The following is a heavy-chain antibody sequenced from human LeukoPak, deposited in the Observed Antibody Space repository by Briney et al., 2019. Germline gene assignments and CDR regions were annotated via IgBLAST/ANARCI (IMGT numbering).Heavy chain of an antibody. D-gene: IGHD4-17*01. CDR1: GGSFSGYY. Sequence: PSETLSLTCAVYGGSFSGYYWSWIRQPPGKGLEWIGEINHSGSTNYNPSLKSRVTISVDTSKNQFSLKLSSVTAADTAVYYCARDPLRPHGGFDYWGQGTLVIVSS. CDR3: ARDPLRPHGGFDY. CDR2: INHSGST. V-gene: IGHV4-34*01. J-gene: IGHJ4*02.